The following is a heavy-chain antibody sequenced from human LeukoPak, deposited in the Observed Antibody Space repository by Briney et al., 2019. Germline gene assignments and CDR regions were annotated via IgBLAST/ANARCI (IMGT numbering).Heavy chain of an antibody. V-gene: IGHV3-9*01. CDR3: ATDRGHYFDYYMDV. Sequence: GGSLRLSCAASGFTFDDYAMHWVRQAPGKGLEWVSGITWNSDNIEYADSVKGRFTISRDNSRNTLYLQMNSLRAEDTALYYCATDRGHYFDYYMDVWGKGTTVTVSS. CDR1: GFTFDDYA. J-gene: IGHJ6*03. CDR2: ITWNSDNI.